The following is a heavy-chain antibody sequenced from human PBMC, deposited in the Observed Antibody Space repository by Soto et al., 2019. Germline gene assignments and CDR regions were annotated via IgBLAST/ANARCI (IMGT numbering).Heavy chain of an antibody. CDR1: GGTFSSYA. V-gene: IGHV1-69*01. D-gene: IGHD2-8*02. J-gene: IGHJ4*02. CDR2: SMPNFGTA. Sequence: QLQLVQSGAEVKKPGSSVKVSCKASGGTFSSYAISWVRQAPGQGLEWMGGSMPNFGTAIYAQKFQCRVTITADESTSTAYMEQSSLRTEDTAAYYCATAGVKRGQSDLSTGKDNFDFWGQGNLVNVSS. CDR3: ATAGVKRGQSDLSTGKDNFDF.